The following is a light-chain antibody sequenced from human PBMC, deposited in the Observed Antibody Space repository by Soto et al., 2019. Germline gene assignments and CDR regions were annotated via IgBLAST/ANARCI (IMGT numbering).Light chain of an antibody. CDR1: SSNLGSNT. J-gene: IGLJ3*02. CDR3: AAWDDSLNGWV. Sequence: QSALTQPPSASGTPGQRVTISCSGSSSNLGSNTVSWYQQVPGTAPKLLRSSNNQRPSGVPDRFSGSKSGTSASLAISGLQSEDEADYYCAAWDDSLNGWVFGGGTKLTVL. CDR2: SNN. V-gene: IGLV1-44*01.